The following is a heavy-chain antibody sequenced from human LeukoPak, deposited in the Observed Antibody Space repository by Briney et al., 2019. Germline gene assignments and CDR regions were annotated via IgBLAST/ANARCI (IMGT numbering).Heavy chain of an antibody. CDR1: GFTFSSYG. CDR3: ARDVQGYYYDSPGLGY. V-gene: IGHV3-33*01. CDR2: IWYDGSNK. J-gene: IGHJ4*02. D-gene: IGHD3-22*01. Sequence: HPGRSLRLSCAASGFTFSSYGMHRVRQAPGKGLEWVAVIWYDGSNKYYADSVKGRFTISRDNSKNTLYLQMNSLRAEDTAVYYCARDVQGYYYDSPGLGYWGQGTLVTVSS.